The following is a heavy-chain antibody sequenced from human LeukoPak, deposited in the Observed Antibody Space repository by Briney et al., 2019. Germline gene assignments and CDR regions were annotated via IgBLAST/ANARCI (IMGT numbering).Heavy chain of an antibody. V-gene: IGHV3-7*03. CDR1: GFTLSRHW. CDR2: IKQEGSQK. D-gene: IGHD3-9*01. J-gene: IGHJ5*02. Sequence: PGGFLRLSCAASGFTLSRHWMSWVRQAPGKGLEWVANIKQEGSQKYYVDSVKGRFTISRDDAKNSLYLQMNSLRAEDTATYYCARDSNKARYFPTGENWFVPWGQGPLVTVSS. CDR3: ARDSNKARYFPTGENWFVP.